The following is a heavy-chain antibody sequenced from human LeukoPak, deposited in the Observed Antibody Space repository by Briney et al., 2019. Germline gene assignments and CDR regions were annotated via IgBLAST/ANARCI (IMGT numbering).Heavy chain of an antibody. Sequence: GGSLRLSCEASGFTFSAYWMSWVRQAPGNGLEWVANIKQDGSEKYYVDSVKGRFTISRDNAKNSLYLQMNSLRAEDTAVYYCARRGPSDYALYYFDYWGQGTLVTVSS. CDR3: ARRGPSDYALYYFDY. J-gene: IGHJ4*02. V-gene: IGHV3-7*01. CDR1: GFTFSAYW. CDR2: IKQDGSEK. D-gene: IGHD4-17*01.